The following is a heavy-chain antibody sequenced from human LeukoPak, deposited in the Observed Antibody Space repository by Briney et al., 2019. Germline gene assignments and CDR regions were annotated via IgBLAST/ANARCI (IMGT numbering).Heavy chain of an antibody. D-gene: IGHD3-10*01. CDR3: AREPFTMVRGVIIYNWFDP. V-gene: IGHV1-69*13. CDR1: GYTFTSYA. J-gene: IGHJ5*02. Sequence: SVKVSCKASGYTFTSYAISWVRQAPGQGLEWMGGIIPIFGTANYAQKFQGRVTITADESTSTAYMELSSLRSEDTAVYYCAREPFTMVRGVIIYNWFDPWGQGNPGHRLL. CDR2: IIPIFGTA.